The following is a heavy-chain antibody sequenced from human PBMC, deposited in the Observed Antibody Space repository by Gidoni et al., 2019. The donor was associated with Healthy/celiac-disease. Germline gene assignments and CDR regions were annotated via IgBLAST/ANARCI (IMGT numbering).Heavy chain of an antibody. D-gene: IGHD3-22*01. J-gene: IGHJ4*02. Sequence: QVQLVQSGAEVKKPGSSVKVSCKASGGTFGSYAISWVRQAPGQGLEWMGGIIPIFGTANYAQKFQGRVTITADESTSTADMELSSLRSEDTAVYYCARERRSSDSSGYYPFDYWGQGTLVTVSS. CDR2: IIPIFGTA. CDR1: GGTFGSYA. V-gene: IGHV1-69*01. CDR3: ARERRSSDSSGYYPFDY.